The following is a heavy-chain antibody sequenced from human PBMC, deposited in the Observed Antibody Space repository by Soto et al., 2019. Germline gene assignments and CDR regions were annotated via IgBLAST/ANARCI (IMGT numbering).Heavy chain of an antibody. CDR1: GGTFSSYG. CDR3: ARVGVIEMATIRYFDL. D-gene: IGHD3-3*01. J-gene: IGHJ2*01. V-gene: IGHV1-69*14. Sequence: QVQLVQSGAEVKKPGSSVNVSCKAPGGTFSSYGINWVRQAPGQGLEWMGGIIPMFGTANYEQKFQGRVTITADKSTSTAYMELSSLRSEDTAVVYCARVGVIEMATIRYFDLWGRGTLVTVSS. CDR2: IIPMFGTA.